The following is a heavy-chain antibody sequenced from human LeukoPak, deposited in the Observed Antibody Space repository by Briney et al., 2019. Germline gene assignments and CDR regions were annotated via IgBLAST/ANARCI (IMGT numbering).Heavy chain of an antibody. V-gene: IGHV4-34*01. CDR2: INHSGST. Sequence: PSETLSLTCAVYGGSFSGYYWSWIRQPPGKGLEWIGEINHSGSTNYNPSLKSRVTISVDTSKNQFSLKLSSVTAADTAVYYCARGRDSTTLLRYDMDVWGKGTTVTVSS. D-gene: IGHD2/OR15-2a*01. CDR3: ARGRDSTTLLRYDMDV. J-gene: IGHJ6*04. CDR1: GGSFSGYY.